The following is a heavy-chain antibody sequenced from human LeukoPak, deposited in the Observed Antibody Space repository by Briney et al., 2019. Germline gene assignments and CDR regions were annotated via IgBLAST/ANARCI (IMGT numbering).Heavy chain of an antibody. J-gene: IGHJ4*02. CDR1: GGSISSGDYY. Sequence: MTSETLSLTCTVSGGSISSGDYYWSWIRQPPGKGLEWIGYIYYSGSTYYNPSLKSRVTISVDTSKNQFSLKLSSVTAADTAVYYCARGETMIVAFDYWGQGTLVTVSS. V-gene: IGHV4-30-4*01. CDR2: IYYSGST. D-gene: IGHD3-22*01. CDR3: ARGETMIVAFDY.